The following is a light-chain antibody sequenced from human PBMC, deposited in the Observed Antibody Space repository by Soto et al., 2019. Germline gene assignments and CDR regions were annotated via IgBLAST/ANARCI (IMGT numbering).Light chain of an antibody. Sequence: SGLTQPASVSGSPGQSFTISCTRTSSDVGGHNYVSWYQQHPGKVPKLIIYEVSDRPSGTSNRFSGSKSGNTASLTISGLQAEDEADYFCSSYTTSSTLVFGGGTKVTVL. CDR3: SSYTTSSTLV. CDR1: SSDVGGHNY. CDR2: EVS. J-gene: IGLJ2*01. V-gene: IGLV2-14*01.